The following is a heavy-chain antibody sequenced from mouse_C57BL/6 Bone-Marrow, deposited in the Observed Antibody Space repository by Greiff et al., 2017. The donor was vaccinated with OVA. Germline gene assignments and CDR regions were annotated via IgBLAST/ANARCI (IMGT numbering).Heavy chain of an antibody. CDR2: INPNNGGT. V-gene: IGHV1-26*01. J-gene: IGHJ1*03. CDR1: GYTFTDYY. D-gene: IGHD2-2*01. Sequence: EVQLQQSGPELVKPGASVKISCKASGYTFTDYYMNWVKQSHGKSLEWIGDINPNNGGTSYNQKFKGKATLTVDKSSSTAYMELRSLTSEDSAVYYCLSWLRLSYWYFDVWGTGTTVTVSS. CDR3: LSWLRLSYWYFDV.